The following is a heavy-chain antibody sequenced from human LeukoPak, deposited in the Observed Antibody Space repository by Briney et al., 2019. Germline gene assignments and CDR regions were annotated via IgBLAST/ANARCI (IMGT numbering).Heavy chain of an antibody. CDR3: ARQTVTTVAFDI. CDR1: GGSISSGGYY. Sequence: SQPLSLTCTVSGGSISSGGYYWSWIRQHPGKGLEWIGYIYYSGSTYYNPSLKSRVTISVDTSKNQFSLKLSSVTAADTAVYYCARQTVTTVAFDIWGQGTMVTVSS. V-gene: IGHV4-31*03. D-gene: IGHD4-17*01. J-gene: IGHJ3*02. CDR2: IYYSGST.